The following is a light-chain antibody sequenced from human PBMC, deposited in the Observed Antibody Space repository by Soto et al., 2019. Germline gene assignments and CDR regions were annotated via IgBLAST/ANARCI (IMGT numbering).Light chain of an antibody. J-gene: IGKJ2*01. CDR3: QQYGRSLYT. CDR1: QSLLHSNGYNF. Sequence: DIVMTQSPLSLPVTPGEPAYISCRSSQSLLHSNGYNFLNWYLQKPGQSPQLLICLGSSRASGVPDRFSGSGSGTDFSLTISRLEPEDFAVYYCQQYGRSLYTFGQGTKLEIK. V-gene: IGKV2-28*01. CDR2: LGS.